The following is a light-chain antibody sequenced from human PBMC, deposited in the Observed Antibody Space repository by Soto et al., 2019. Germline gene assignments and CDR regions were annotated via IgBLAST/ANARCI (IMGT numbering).Light chain of an antibody. CDR2: DAS. Sequence: EIVLMQSPGTLSLSPGERATLSCRASQTLRRTYIAWYQQKPGQSPRLLIYDASTRATAIPDRFSGSGSGTDFTLTIRRLEPEDFAVYFCHQYGSSVWTFGQGTKVE. V-gene: IGKV3-20*01. CDR3: HQYGSSVWT. CDR1: QTLRRTY. J-gene: IGKJ1*01.